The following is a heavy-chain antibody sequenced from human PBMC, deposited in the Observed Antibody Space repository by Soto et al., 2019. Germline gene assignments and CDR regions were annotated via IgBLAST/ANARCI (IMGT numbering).Heavy chain of an antibody. D-gene: IGHD1-20*01. V-gene: IGHV3-43*01. CDR2: VSWDGDFT. CDR1: GFTFDDFA. J-gene: IGHJ6*02. Sequence: GGSLRLSCEASGFTFDDFAMHWVRQAPGKGLEWVSLVSWDGDFTYYADSVKGRFTISRDNDKSTVSLQMNRLGHEDTASYYCVKAPENRYGMDVWGQGTTVTVSS. CDR3: VKAPENRYGMDV.